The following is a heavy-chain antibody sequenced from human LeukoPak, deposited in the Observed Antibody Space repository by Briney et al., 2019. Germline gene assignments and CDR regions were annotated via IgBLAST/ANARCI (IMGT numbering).Heavy chain of an antibody. CDR2: IYNADDT. D-gene: IGHD3-10*02. CDR1: GFTVSSTY. J-gene: IGHJ4*02. V-gene: IGHV3-53*01. CDR3: ARGFGDVPF. Sequence: PGGSLRLSCAASGFTVSSTYMTWARQAPGKGLEWVSVIYNADDTYYADSVEGRFTISRDKSKSTVFLQMNSLRAEDTAIYYCARGFGDVPFWGQGTHVTVSS.